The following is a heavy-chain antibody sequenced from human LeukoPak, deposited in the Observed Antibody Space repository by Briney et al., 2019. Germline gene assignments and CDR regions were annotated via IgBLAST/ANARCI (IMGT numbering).Heavy chain of an antibody. D-gene: IGHD3-9*01. CDR2: ISGSGGST. J-gene: IGHJ4*02. CDR3: AKESPGYDTLTGPSPFDY. Sequence: PGGSLRLSCAASGFTFSSYAMSWVRQAPGKGLEWVSAISGSGGSTYYADSVKGRFTISRDNSKNTLYLQMNSLRAEDTAVYYCAKESPGYDTLTGPSPFDYWGQGTLVTVSS. CDR1: GFTFSSYA. V-gene: IGHV3-23*01.